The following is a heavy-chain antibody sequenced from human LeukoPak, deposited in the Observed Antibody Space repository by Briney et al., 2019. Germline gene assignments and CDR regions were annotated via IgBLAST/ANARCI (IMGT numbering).Heavy chain of an antibody. J-gene: IGHJ5*02. CDR2: IYPGDSDT. D-gene: IGHD1-20*01. Sequence: GESLKISCKGSGYSFTSYWIGWVRQMPGKGLEWMGIIYPGDSDTRYSPSFQGQVTISADKSISTAYLQWSSLKASDTAMYYCARQPFTHNWKGGTWFDPWGQGTLVTVSS. CDR3: ARQPFTHNWKGGTWFDP. V-gene: IGHV5-51*01. CDR1: GYSFTSYW.